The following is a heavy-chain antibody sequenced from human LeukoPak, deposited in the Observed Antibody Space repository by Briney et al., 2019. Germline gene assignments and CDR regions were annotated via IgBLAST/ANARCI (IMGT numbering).Heavy chain of an antibody. CDR2: ISYDGSNK. CDR3: ARDSPYYYDSSGLGGEVV. J-gene: IGHJ6*02. D-gene: IGHD3-22*01. CDR1: GFTFSSYA. V-gene: IGHV3-30-3*01. Sequence: PGRSLRLSCAASGFTFSSYAMHWVRQAPGKGLEWVAVISYDGSNKYYADSVKGRFTISRDNAKNSLYLQMNSLRAEDTAVYYCARDSPYYYDSSGLGGEVVWGQGTTVTVSS.